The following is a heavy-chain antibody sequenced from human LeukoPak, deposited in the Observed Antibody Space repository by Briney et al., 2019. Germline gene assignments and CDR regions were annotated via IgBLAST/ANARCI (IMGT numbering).Heavy chain of an antibody. CDR2: IYSGGST. V-gene: IGHV3-66*01. CDR1: GFTVSSNY. J-gene: IGHJ4*02. Sequence: SGGSLRLSCAASGFTVSSNYMSWVRQAPGKGLEWVSVIYSGGSTYYADSVKGRFIISRDNSKNTLYLQMNSLRADDTAVYYCARYNSGWYYFDYWGQGTLVTVSS. D-gene: IGHD6-19*01. CDR3: ARYNSGWYYFDY.